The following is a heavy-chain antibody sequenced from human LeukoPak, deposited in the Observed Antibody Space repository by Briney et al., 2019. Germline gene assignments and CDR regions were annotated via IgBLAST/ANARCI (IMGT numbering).Heavy chain of an antibody. Sequence: GESLKISCKGSGYSFTSYWIGWVHQMPGKGLEWMGIIYPGDSDTRYSPSFQGQVAISADKSISTAYLQWSSLKASDTAMYYCARQNLDTAMVTIDYWGQGTLVTVSS. CDR3: ARQNLDTAMVTIDY. CDR2: IYPGDSDT. CDR1: GYSFTSYW. V-gene: IGHV5-51*07. D-gene: IGHD5-18*01. J-gene: IGHJ4*02.